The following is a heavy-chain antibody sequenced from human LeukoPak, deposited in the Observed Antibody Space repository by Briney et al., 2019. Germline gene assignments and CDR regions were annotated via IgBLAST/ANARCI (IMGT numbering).Heavy chain of an antibody. CDR1: GGPFSGYY. Sequence: SETLSLTCAVYGGPFSGYYWSWIRQPPGKGLEWIGEINHSGSTNYNPSLKSRVTISVDTSKNQFSLKLSSVTAADTAVYYCARGRRWLQFGGQGTLVTVSS. D-gene: IGHD5-24*01. CDR2: INHSGST. CDR3: ARGRRWLQF. J-gene: IGHJ4*02. V-gene: IGHV4-34*01.